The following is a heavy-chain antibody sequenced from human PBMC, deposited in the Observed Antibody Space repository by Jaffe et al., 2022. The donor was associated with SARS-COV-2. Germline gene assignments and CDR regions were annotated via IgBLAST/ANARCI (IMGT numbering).Heavy chain of an antibody. CDR2: ISASGNTI. J-gene: IGHJ4*02. D-gene: IGHD3-16*01. CDR1: GFPFSEHY. CDR3: AKYDYGSFFD. Sequence: QPKLVESGGGLVEPGGSLRLSCAASGFPFSEHYMSWFRQAPGKGLEWVSYISASGNTIYYADSVKGRFTISRDNAKKSLFLQMHSLRADDSAVYYCAKYDYGSFFDWGQGTLVTVSS. V-gene: IGHV3-11*01.